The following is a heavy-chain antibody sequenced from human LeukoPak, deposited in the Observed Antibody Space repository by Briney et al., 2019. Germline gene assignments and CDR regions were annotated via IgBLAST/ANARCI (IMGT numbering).Heavy chain of an antibody. V-gene: IGHV4-30-4*08. CDR1: GGSISSGDYY. J-gene: IGHJ3*02. CDR3: ARGDYYDSSVTFDI. CDR2: IYYSGST. D-gene: IGHD3-22*01. Sequence: SETLSLTCTVSGGSISSGDYYWSWIRQPPGKGLEWIGYIYYSGSTYYNPSLKSRVTISVDTSKNQFSLKLSSVTAADTAVYFWARGDYYDSSVTFDIWGQGTMVTVSS.